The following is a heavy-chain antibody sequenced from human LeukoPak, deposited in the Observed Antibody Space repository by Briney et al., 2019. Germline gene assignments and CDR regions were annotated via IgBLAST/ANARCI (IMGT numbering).Heavy chain of an antibody. V-gene: IGHV4-59*12. CDR1: GGSISSYY. J-gene: IGHJ3*02. Sequence: SETLSLTCTVSGGSISSYYWSWIRQPPGKGLEWIGYIYYSGSTNYNPSLKSRVTTSVDTSKNQFSLKLSSVTAADTAVYYCARGEGYSGYEAGAFDIWGQGTMVTVSS. CDR2: IYYSGST. D-gene: IGHD5-12*01. CDR3: ARGEGYSGYEAGAFDI.